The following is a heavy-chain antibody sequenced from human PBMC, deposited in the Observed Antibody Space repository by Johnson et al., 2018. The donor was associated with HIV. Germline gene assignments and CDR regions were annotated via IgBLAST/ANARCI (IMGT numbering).Heavy chain of an antibody. J-gene: IGHJ3*02. CDR1: GFTFSSYA. V-gene: IGHV3-30*14. D-gene: IGHD3-16*01. Sequence: QVQLVESGGGVVQPGRSLRLSCAASGFTFSSYAMHWVRQAPGKGLEWVAVISYDGSNKYYADSVKGRFTISRDNSKNTLYLQMNSLRAEDTAVYYCARGRGPRGALDIWGQGTMVTVSS. CDR2: ISYDGSNK. CDR3: ARGRGPRGALDI.